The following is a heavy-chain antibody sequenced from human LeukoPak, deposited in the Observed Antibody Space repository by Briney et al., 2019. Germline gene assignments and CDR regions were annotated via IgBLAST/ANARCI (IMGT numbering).Heavy chain of an antibody. Sequence: SETLSLTCAVYGGSFSGYYWSWIRQPPGKGLEWIGEINHSGSTNYNPSLKSRVTISVDTSKNQFSLKLSSVTAADTAVYYCARGVGNILTGYSLDYWGQETLVTVSS. V-gene: IGHV4-34*01. D-gene: IGHD3-9*01. CDR3: ARGVGNILTGYSLDY. CDR1: GGSFSGYY. CDR2: INHSGST. J-gene: IGHJ4*02.